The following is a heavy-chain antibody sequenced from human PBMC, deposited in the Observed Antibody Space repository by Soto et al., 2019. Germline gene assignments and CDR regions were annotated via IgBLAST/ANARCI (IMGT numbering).Heavy chain of an antibody. CDR3: ARAGWNTKYYFDY. D-gene: IGHD1-1*01. CDR1: GFTFSSYA. V-gene: IGHV3-30-3*01. Sequence: QVQLVESGGGVVQPGRSLRLSCAASGFTFSSYAMHWVRQAPGKGLEWVAVISYDGSNKYYADSVKGRFTISRDNSKNTLYLQMNSLRAEDTAVYYCARAGWNTKYYFDYWGQGTLVTVSS. J-gene: IGHJ4*02. CDR2: ISYDGSNK.